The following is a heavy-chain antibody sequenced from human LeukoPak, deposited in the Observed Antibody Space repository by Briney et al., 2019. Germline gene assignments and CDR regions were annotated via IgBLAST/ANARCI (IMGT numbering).Heavy chain of an antibody. Sequence: GRTLRLSCAASGFNLSTYAIHWVRQPPDKGLESVAVISFDGNKYYADSVTGRFTISRDNSKSMLYLQMNSLRPEDTAIYYCAREPGSGYCSSTASCYRLTYFDYWGQGTLVTVSS. CDR2: ISFDGNK. J-gene: IGHJ4*02. D-gene: IGHD2-2*01. V-gene: IGHV3-30*04. CDR3: AREPGSGYCSSTASCYRLTYFDY. CDR1: GFNLSTYA.